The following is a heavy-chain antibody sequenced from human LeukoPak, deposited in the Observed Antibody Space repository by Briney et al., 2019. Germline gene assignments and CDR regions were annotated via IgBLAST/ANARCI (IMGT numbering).Heavy chain of an antibody. CDR3: ARASGPFDY. D-gene: IGHD3-10*01. Sequence: GGSLRLSCAASGFTFSSYAMHWVRQAPGKGLEWVAVISYDGSNKYYADSVKGRFTISRDNSKNTLYLQMNSLRDEDTAFYYCARASGPFDYWGQGTLVTVSS. CDR2: ISYDGSNK. CDR1: GFTFSSYA. V-gene: IGHV3-30-3*01. J-gene: IGHJ4*02.